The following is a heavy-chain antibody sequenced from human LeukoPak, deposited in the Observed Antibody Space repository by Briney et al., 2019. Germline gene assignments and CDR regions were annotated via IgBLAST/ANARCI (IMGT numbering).Heavy chain of an antibody. J-gene: IGHJ4*02. CDR2: ISGSGGST. V-gene: IGHV3-23*01. D-gene: IGHD3-22*01. Sequence: TGGSLRLSCAASGFTFSSYAMSWVRQAPGKGLEWVSAISGSGGSTYYADSVKGRFTISRDNSKNTLYLQMNSLRAEDTAVYYCAKDARYDYYDSSGYSNWGQGTLVTVSS. CDR1: GFTFSSYA. CDR3: AKDARYDYYDSSGYSN.